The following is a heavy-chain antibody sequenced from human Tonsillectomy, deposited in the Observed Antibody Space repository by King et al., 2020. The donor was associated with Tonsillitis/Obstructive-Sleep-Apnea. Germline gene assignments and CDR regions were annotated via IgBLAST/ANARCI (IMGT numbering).Heavy chain of an antibody. V-gene: IGHV1-18*01. D-gene: IGHD2-2*01. CDR2: ISAYNGNT. CDR1: GYTFTSYG. J-gene: IGHJ4*02. Sequence: VQLVESGAEVKKPGASVKVSCKASGYTFTSYGISWVRQAPGQGLEWMGWISAYNGNTNYAQKLQGRVTMTTDTSTSTAYMELRSLRSDDTAVYYCARDRAIVVPAATPFDYWGQGTLVTVSS. CDR3: ARDRAIVVPAATPFDY.